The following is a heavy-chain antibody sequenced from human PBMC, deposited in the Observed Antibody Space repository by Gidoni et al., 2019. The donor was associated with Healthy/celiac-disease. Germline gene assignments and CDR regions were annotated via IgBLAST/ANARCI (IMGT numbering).Heavy chain of an antibody. Sequence: QITLKESGPTLVKPTQTLTLTCTFSGFSLSTSVVGVGWIRQPPGKALEWLALIYWNDDKRYSPSLKSRLTITKDTSKNQVVLKMTNMDPVDTATYYCAHSNLGEDYYDSSGYYEFDYWGQGTLVTVSS. J-gene: IGHJ4*02. V-gene: IGHV2-5*01. CDR3: AHSNLGEDYYDSSGYYEFDY. CDR1: GFSLSTSVVG. CDR2: IYWNDDK. D-gene: IGHD3-22*01.